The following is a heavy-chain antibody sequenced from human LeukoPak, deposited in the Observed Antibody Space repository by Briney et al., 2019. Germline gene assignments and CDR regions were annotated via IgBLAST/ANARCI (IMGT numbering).Heavy chain of an antibody. V-gene: IGHV3-66*01. D-gene: IGHD6-19*01. CDR3: ARGAGAYNYYAMDV. CDR1: GFTVSSNY. Sequence: GGSLRLSCAASGFTVSSNYMSWVRQAPGKGLEWVSVIYSGGSTFSVDSVKGRFTISRDNSKNTLYLQMNSLRAEDTALYYCARGAGAYNYYAMDVWGQGTTVTVSS. CDR2: IYSGGST. J-gene: IGHJ6*02.